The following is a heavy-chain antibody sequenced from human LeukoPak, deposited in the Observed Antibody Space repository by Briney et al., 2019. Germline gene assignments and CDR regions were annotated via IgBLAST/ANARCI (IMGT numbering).Heavy chain of an antibody. CDR2: IKQDGSQK. D-gene: IGHD3-22*01. V-gene: IGHV3-7*01. CDR3: AREGRAFYYDSTGYYSDY. CDR1: GFTFSNYW. Sequence: GGSLRLSCAASGFTFSNYWMDWVRQAPGKGLEWVANIKQDGSQKYYGDSVKGRFTISRDNAKNSLHLQMNSLRAEDTAVYYCAREGRAFYYDSTGYYSDYWGQGTLVTVSS. J-gene: IGHJ4*02.